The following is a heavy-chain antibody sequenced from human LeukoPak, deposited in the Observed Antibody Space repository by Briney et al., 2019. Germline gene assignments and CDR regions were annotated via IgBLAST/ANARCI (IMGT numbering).Heavy chain of an antibody. J-gene: IGHJ6*02. D-gene: IGHD2-2*01. CDR1: GGTFRNYG. Sequence: SVKVSCKTSGGTFRNYGLNWVRQAPGQGLEWMGGFIPILGTPKYAQNLQGRVTITADESTSTGYMELSSLRYEDTAVYYCARGIYCSRSTSCYDYGMDVWGQGTTVTVSS. CDR2: FIPILGTP. CDR3: ARGIYCSRSTSCYDYGMDV. V-gene: IGHV1-69*01.